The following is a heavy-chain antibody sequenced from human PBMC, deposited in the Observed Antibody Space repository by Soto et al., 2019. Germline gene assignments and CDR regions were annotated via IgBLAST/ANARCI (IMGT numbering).Heavy chain of an antibody. CDR1: GFTFSSYA. J-gene: IGHJ4*02. CDR3: AKCPYYYDSSGYYLDQYYFDY. V-gene: IGHV3-23*01. D-gene: IGHD3-22*01. Sequence: GGSLRLSCAASGFTFSSYAMSWVRQAPGKGLEWVSAISGSGGSTYYADSVKGRFTISRDNSKNTLYLQMNSLRAEDTAVYYCAKCPYYYDSSGYYLDQYYFDYWGQGTLVTVSS. CDR2: ISGSGGST.